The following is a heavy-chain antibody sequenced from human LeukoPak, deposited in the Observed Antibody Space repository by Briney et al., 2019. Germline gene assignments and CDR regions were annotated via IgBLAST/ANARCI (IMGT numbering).Heavy chain of an antibody. V-gene: IGHV3-49*04. D-gene: IGHD2-15*01. CDR3: TRDGSGINRDY. J-gene: IGHJ4*02. CDR2: IRSKTYGGTT. Sequence: GGSLRLSCTASGFTFGDYAMSWVRQAPGKGLEWVGFIRSKTYGGTTEYAASVKGRFTISRDDSKSIAYLQMNSLKTEDTAVYYCTRDGSGINRDYWGQGTLVTVSS. CDR1: GFTFGDYA.